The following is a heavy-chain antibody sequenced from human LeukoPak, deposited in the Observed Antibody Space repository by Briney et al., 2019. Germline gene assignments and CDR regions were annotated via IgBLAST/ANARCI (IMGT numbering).Heavy chain of an antibody. CDR1: GYTFTSFD. Sequence: GASVKVSCRASGYTFTSFDINWVRQAPGQGLEWMGWMNPNSGNTGYAQKFQGRVTMSRNTSISTVYMDLSSLRSEDTAVYYCARGTRSQDPWGQGTLVTVSS. CDR2: MNPNSGNT. D-gene: IGHD4-11*01. CDR3: ARGTRSQDP. V-gene: IGHV1-8*01. J-gene: IGHJ5*02.